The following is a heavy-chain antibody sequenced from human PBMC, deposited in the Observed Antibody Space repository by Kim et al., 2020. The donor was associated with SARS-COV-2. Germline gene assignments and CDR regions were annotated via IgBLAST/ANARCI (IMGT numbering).Heavy chain of an antibody. Sequence: ASVKVSCKASGYTFRSYAMHWVRQAPGQRREWMGWINGGDGNTKYSEKFQGRVTITRDTSATTAYMELSSLTSEDTAVYYCARGIAVAAIIDYWGQGTLVTVSS. CDR1: GYTFRSYA. CDR3: ARGIAVAAIIDY. V-gene: IGHV1-3*01. CDR2: INGGDGNT. J-gene: IGHJ4*02. D-gene: IGHD6-19*01.